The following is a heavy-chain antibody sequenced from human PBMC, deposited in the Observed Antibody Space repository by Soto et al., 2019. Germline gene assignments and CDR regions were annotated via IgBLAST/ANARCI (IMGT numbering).Heavy chain of an antibody. V-gene: IGHV4-4*07. CDR3: ARISGGPIR. CDR2: IHTGGTT. Sequence: SGTLSLTCTVSGGSISGFYWNWFRQPAGKGLEWIGRIHTGGTTNYKPSLRSRVTMSVDTSKNQFSLKLTSVTAADTAVYYCARISGGPIRWGQGTLVTVSS. J-gene: IGHJ4*02. CDR1: GGSISGFY.